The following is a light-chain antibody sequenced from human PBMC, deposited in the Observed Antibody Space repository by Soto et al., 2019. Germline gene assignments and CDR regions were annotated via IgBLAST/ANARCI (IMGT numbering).Light chain of an antibody. CDR3: PDT. CDR1: QSVNSN. CDR2: GAS. Sequence: EIVMTQSPATLSVSPGERATLSCRASQSVNSNLAWYQQKPGQAPRLLIYGASTRVAGIPARFSGSGSGTEFSLTISSLQSEDFAVYRPPDTFGQGTKLEIK. V-gene: IGKV3-15*01. J-gene: IGKJ2*01.